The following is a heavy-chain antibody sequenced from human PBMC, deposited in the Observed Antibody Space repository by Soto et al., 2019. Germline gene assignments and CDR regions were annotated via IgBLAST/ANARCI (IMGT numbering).Heavy chain of an antibody. Sequence: QVKLVQSGAEVKKPGSSVKVSCKASGGTFGSYAISWVRQAPGQGLEWMGGIVPIFTTPNYAQKFQGRVTITADESTSTVYMELSSLRSEDTAVYYCAREPEDGVPGDYWGQGTLVVVSS. J-gene: IGHJ4*02. V-gene: IGHV1-69*01. D-gene: IGHD2-8*01. CDR1: GGTFGSYA. CDR2: IVPIFTTP. CDR3: AREPEDGVPGDY.